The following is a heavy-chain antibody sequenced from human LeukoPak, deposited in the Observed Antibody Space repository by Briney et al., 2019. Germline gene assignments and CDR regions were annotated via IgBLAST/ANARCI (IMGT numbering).Heavy chain of an antibody. CDR3: TRLGGVSNY. CDR1: GFTFSGSA. Sequence: GGSLKLSCAASGFTFSGSAMHWVRQASGKGLEWVGRIRSKANSYATAYAASVKGRFTISRDDSKNTAYLQMNSLKTEDTAVYYCTRLGGVSNYWGQGTVVTVSS. J-gene: IGHJ4*02. V-gene: IGHV3-73*01. CDR2: IRSKANSYAT. D-gene: IGHD3-16*01.